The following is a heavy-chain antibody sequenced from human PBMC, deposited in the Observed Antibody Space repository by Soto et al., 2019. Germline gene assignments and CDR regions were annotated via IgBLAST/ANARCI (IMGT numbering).Heavy chain of an antibody. CDR1: GFSLSTSGVG. Sequence: SGPTLVNPTQTLTLTCTFSGFSLSTSGVGVGWIRQPPGKALEWLAIIYWDDDKRYSPSLKSRRTITKDTSKNQVVLTMTNMDPVDTATYYCAHSDFGSWYRGYFDYWGQGTLVTVSS. V-gene: IGHV2-5*02. CDR3: AHSDFGSWYRGYFDY. J-gene: IGHJ4*02. CDR2: IYWDDDK. D-gene: IGHD6-13*01.